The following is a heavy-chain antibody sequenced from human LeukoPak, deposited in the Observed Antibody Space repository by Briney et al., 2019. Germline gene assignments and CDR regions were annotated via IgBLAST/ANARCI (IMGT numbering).Heavy chain of an antibody. CDR2: ISYDGSNK. J-gene: IGHJ5*02. CDR3: ATDLSPPLTGEDINWFDP. Sequence: PGGSLRLSCAASGFTFSSYAMHWVRQAPGKGLEWVAVISYDGSNKYYADSVKGRFTISRDNSKNTLYLQMNSLRAEDTAVYYCATDLSPPLTGEDINWFDPWGQGTLVTVSS. D-gene: IGHD7-27*01. CDR1: GFTFSSYA. V-gene: IGHV3-30-3*01.